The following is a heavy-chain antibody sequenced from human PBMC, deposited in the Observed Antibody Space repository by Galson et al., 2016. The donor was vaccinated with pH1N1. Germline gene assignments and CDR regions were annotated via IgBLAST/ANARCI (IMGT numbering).Heavy chain of an antibody. D-gene: IGHD2-2*01. CDR1: GFTFSSYW. J-gene: IGHJ5*02. V-gene: IGHV3-7*05. CDR2: INQDGSKI. CDR3: SRNAIGYCYGTTCNVDL. Sequence: SLRLSCAASGFTFSSYWMNWVRQAPGKGLEWVANINQDGSKIFYVDSVKGRFTISRDSARNSLYLQMNSLRAEDTAIYYCSRNAIGYCYGTTCNVDLWGQGTRVTVSS.